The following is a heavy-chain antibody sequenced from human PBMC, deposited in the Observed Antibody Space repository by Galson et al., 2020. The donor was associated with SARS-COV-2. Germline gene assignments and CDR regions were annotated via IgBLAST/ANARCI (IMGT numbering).Heavy chain of an antibody. J-gene: IGHJ4*02. CDR1: GGSISSSNW. Sequence: SETLSLTCAVSGGSISSSNWWSWVRQPPGKGLEWIGEIYHSGSTNYNPSLKSRVTISVDTSKNQFSLKLSSVTAADTAVYYCARVSGDYSGLGYWGQGTLVTVSS. CDR3: ARVSGDYSGLGY. CDR2: IYHSGST. D-gene: IGHD4-17*01. V-gene: IGHV4-4*02.